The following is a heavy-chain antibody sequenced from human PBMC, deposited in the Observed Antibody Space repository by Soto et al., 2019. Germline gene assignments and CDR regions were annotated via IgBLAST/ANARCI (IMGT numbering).Heavy chain of an antibody. D-gene: IGHD3-16*01. J-gene: IGHJ4*02. CDR3: AKDRRAGGNSAFYFDF. V-gene: IGHV3-23*01. Sequence: LRVSCAASGFKFSNYAMSWVRQAPGKGLEWVSPISATGGGTYYADSVKGRFTISRDNSHNTLYLQVHSLTAEDTAVYYCAKDRRAGGNSAFYFDFWGQGAQVTVSS. CDR2: ISATGGGT. CDR1: GFKFSNYA.